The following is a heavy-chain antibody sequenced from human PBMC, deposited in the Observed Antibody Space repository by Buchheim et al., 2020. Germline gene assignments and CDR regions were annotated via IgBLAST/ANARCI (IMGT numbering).Heavy chain of an antibody. J-gene: IGHJ6*02. CDR3: AGDYRVAALLGYYCGMDV. D-gene: IGHD6-6*01. CDR2: ISSSSSTI. Sequence: EVQLVESGGGLVKPGGSLRLSCAASGFTFSSYSMNWVRQAPGKGLEWVSYISSSSSTIYYADSVKGRFTISRDNAKNSLYLQMNGRRDEDPAVYYWAGDYRVAALLGYYCGMDVGGQGTT. CDR1: GFTFSSYS. V-gene: IGHV3-48*02.